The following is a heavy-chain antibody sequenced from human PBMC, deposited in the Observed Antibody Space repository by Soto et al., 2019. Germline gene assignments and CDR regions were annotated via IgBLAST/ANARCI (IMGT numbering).Heavy chain of an antibody. D-gene: IGHD6-13*01. V-gene: IGHV3-7*05. J-gene: IGHJ6*02. CDR1: GFTFSSYW. CDR3: ARVQLGETYYYYYGMDV. CDR2: IKQDGSEK. Sequence: EVQLVESGGGLVQPGRSLRLSCAASGFTFSSYWMSWVRQAPGKGLEWVANIKQDGSEKYYVDSVKGRFTISRDNAKNSLYLQMNSLRAEDTAVYYCARVQLGETYYYYYGMDVWGQGTTVTVSS.